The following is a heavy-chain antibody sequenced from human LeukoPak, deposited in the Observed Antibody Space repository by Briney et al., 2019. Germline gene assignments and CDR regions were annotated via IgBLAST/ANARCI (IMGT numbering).Heavy chain of an antibody. Sequence: ASVKVSCKASGYTFTCYYMHWVRQAPGQGLEWMGRINPNSGGTNYAQKFQGRVTMTRDTSISTAYMELSRLRSDDTAVYYCRMVQGVIPEPQRGPTRFDYWGQGTLVTVSS. CDR3: RMVQGVIPEPQRGPTRFDY. CDR2: INPNSGGT. V-gene: IGHV1-2*06. D-gene: IGHD3-10*01. J-gene: IGHJ4*02. CDR1: GYTFTCYY.